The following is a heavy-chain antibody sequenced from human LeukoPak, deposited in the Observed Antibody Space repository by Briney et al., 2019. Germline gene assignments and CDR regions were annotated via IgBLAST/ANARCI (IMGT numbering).Heavy chain of an antibody. CDR2: IYHSGST. D-gene: IGHD3-16*02. J-gene: IGHJ3*02. V-gene: IGHV4-39*07. CDR1: GGSISSSSYY. Sequence: PSETLSLTCTVSGGSISSSSYYWGWIRQPPGKGLEWIGSIYHSGSTYYNPSLKSRVTISVDTSKNQFSLKLSSVTAADTAVYYCARGYRELFGAFDIWGQGTMVTVSS. CDR3: ARGYRELFGAFDI.